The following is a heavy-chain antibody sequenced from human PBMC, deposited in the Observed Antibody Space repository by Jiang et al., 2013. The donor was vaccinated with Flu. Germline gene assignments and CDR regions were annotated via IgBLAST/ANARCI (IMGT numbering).Heavy chain of an antibody. Sequence: SCTASGFTFSDHYMSWIRQAPGKGLEWVASISGYGIIAHYGDSVKGRFTLSRDNAKKSVTLEMNSLRGDDTAVYYCARENEVGAAGDAVDIWGQGTMVAVSS. CDR1: GFTFSDHY. J-gene: IGHJ3*02. V-gene: IGHV3-11*04. CDR3: ARENEVGAAGDAVDI. D-gene: IGHD1-26*01. CDR2: ISGYGIIA.